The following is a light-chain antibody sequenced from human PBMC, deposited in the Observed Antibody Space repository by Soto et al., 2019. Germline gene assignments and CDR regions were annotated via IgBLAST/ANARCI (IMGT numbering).Light chain of an antibody. CDR3: QQYGSSPGT. V-gene: IGKV2-29*01. CDR2: GAS. Sequence: DVVMTQTPLSLSVAPGQPASISCKSSQSLLHITGETFLFWYLQKPGQSPQLLTYGASTRATGIPDRFSGSGSGTDFTLTISRLEPEDFAVYYCQQYGSSPGTFGQGTKVDI. CDR1: QSLLHITGETF. J-gene: IGKJ1*01.